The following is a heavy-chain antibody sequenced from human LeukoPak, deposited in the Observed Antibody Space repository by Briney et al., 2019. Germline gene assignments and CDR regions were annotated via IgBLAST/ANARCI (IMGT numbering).Heavy chain of an antibody. CDR3: ARDQEAFDY. J-gene: IGHJ4*02. Sequence: ASVKVSRKASGYSFTSNYIHWVRQAPGQGLEWMGMIYPRDGSTSYAQKFQGRVTATRDTSTSTVHMELSGLRSEDTAVYYCARDQEAFDYWGQGTLVTVSS. V-gene: IGHV1-46*01. CDR2: IYPRDGST. CDR1: GYSFTSNY.